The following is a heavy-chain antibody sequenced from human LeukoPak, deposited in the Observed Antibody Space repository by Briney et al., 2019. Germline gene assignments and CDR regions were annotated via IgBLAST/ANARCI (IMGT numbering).Heavy chain of an antibody. CDR3: ARGDYYDSSGNFIDAFDI. V-gene: IGHV3-48*04. D-gene: IGHD3-22*01. Sequence: AGGSLRLSCAASGFTFSSFTMNWVRQAPGKGLEWVSYISSGSGTIYYADSVKGRFTISRDNAKNSLYLQMNSLRAEDTAVYYCARGDYYDSSGNFIDAFDIWGRGTMVTVSS. CDR1: GFTFSSFT. CDR2: ISSGSGTI. J-gene: IGHJ3*02.